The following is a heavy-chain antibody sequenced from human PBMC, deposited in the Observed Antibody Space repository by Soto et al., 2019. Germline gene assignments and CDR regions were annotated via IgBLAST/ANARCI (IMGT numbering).Heavy chain of an antibody. CDR1: GYTFTSYY. CDR2: INPSGGST. CDR3: ARGLAAGDY. V-gene: IGHV1-46*04. J-gene: IGHJ4*02. Sequence: QVQLVQSGAEVKKPGASVKVSCKASGYTFTSYYIHWVRQAPGQGLEWMAIINPSGGSTNYAQKLQGRVTVTRDTSTNTVNMELSSLRSEDTAVYYCARGLAAGDYWGQGTLVTVSS. D-gene: IGHD6-19*01.